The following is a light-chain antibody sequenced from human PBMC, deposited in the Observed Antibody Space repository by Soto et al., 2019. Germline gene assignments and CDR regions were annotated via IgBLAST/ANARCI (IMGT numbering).Light chain of an antibody. CDR3: QQRSNWPSNT. CDR2: DAS. CDR1: QSVSSY. V-gene: IGKV3-11*01. J-gene: IGKJ4*01. Sequence: EIVLTQSPATLSLSPGERATLSCRASQSVSSYLAWYQQKPGQDPRLLIYDASNRATGIPARFSGSGSGTDFTLTISSLEPEDFAVYYCQQRSNWPSNTFGGGTKVEIK.